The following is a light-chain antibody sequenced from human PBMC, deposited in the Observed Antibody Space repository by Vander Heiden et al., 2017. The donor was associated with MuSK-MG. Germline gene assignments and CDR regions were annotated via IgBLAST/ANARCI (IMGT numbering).Light chain of an antibody. CDR1: QSLFHSDNSKDF. J-gene: IGKJ3*01. CDR3: QQDLYAPIT. Sequence: DIVMTQSPDSLSVSLGGRATINCKASQSLFHSDNSKDFLAWYHQKPGQPPKLLMPWASTRESGVPDRFSGSGSGTDFTLTISSLQAEDVAVYYCQQDLYAPITFGHGTIVDIK. V-gene: IGKV4-1*01. CDR2: WAS.